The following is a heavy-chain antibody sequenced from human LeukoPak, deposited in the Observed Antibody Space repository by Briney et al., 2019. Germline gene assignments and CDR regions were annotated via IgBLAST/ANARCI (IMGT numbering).Heavy chain of an antibody. V-gene: IGHV4-59*01. CDR3: ARTPVSTLTTLDDLDY. CDR1: GGSISSYY. D-gene: IGHD4-11*01. CDR2: IYYSGST. Sequence: SETLSLTCTVSGGSISSYYWSWIRQPPGKGLEWIGHIYYSGSTNYNPSLKSRGTISVDTSKNQFSLKLSSVTAADTAVYYCARTPVSTLTTLDDLDYWGQGTLVTVSS. J-gene: IGHJ4*02.